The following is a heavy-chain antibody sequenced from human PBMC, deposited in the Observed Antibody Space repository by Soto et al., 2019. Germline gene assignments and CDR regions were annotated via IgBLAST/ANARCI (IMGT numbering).Heavy chain of an antibody. V-gene: IGHV3-23*01. Sequence: GGSLRLSCAASGFTFKESAMNWVRKAPGKGLEWVASISDTGASTWYAESVRGRLSISRDNSKNTLYLQMNSLRGEDTAVYYCAKGRRSCWAWYFDNWGQVTLLIFSS. CDR2: ISDTGAST. J-gene: IGHJ4*02. CDR1: GFTFKESA. D-gene: IGHD6-19*01. CDR3: AKGRRSCWAWYFDN.